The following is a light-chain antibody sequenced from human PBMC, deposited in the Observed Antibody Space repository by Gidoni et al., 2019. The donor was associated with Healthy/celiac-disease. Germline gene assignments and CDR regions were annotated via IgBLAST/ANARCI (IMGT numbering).Light chain of an antibody. CDR2: YAS. J-gene: IGKJ4*01. CDR1: QSIGSS. Sequence: EIVLTQSPDFQSVTPKEKVTITCQASQSIGSSLHWYQQKPDQSPKLLSKYASQSFSGVPSRFSGRGSGTDFTLTIKSLEAEDAATYYWQQSSSLPFTFXGXTKVEIK. V-gene: IGKV6-21*01. CDR3: QQSSSLPFT.